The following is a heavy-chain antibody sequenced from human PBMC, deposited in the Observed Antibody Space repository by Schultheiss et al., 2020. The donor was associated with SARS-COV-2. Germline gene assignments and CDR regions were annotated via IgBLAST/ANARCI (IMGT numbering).Heavy chain of an antibody. Sequence: SQTLSLTCAVSGFSISIGYYWAYIRQSPGKGLEWIGSVSYSGNTYCNPSLKSRVTMSIETSKNQFSLSLSSVTAADTAVYYCARSPWGCGGDCYYQHWGQGTLVTVSS. CDR2: VSYSGNT. V-gene: IGHV4-38-2*01. J-gene: IGHJ1*01. CDR1: GFSISIGYY. CDR3: ARSPWGCGGDCYYQH. D-gene: IGHD2-21*02.